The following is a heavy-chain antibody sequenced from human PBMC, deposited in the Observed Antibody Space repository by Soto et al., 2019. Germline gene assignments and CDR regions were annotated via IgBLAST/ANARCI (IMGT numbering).Heavy chain of an antibody. CDR1: GFSFSNSA. CDR2: ISGSGDIT. Sequence: EVHLLESGGGLVQPGGSLRLSCAVSGFSFSNSAMTWVRQAPGKGLEWVSGISGSGDITYNTDSVKGRFAISRDTSKNVVYLQMRNLRAEDTAVYYCAKVPQWVLRYHDWFFDYWGQGTLVTVSS. J-gene: IGHJ4*02. D-gene: IGHD3-9*01. CDR3: AKVPQWVLRYHDWFFDY. V-gene: IGHV3-23*01.